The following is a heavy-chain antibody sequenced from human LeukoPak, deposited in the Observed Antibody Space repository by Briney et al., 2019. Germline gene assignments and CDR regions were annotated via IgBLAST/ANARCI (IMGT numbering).Heavy chain of an antibody. CDR1: GGSLSSSDHW. V-gene: IGHV4-39*01. Sequence: SETLSLTCTVSGGSLSSSDHWWVWIRQPPGKGLEWIGSIHYSGKVYYNPSLKSRVTTSVDTSTDQFSLRLSSATAADTAIYYCARQSGDQSSAWYFDAWGQGTLVTVSS. J-gene: IGHJ4*02. CDR3: ARQSGDQSSAWYFDA. D-gene: IGHD6-19*01. CDR2: IHYSGKV.